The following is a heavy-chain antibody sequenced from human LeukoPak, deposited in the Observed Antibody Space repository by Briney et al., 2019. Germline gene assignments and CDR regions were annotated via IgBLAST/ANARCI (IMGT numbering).Heavy chain of an antibody. Sequence: PGGSLRLSCAASGFTFSSYWMSWVRQAPGKGLQWVANIKQDGTEKFYMDSVKGRFTISRDNARKSLYLQMNSLRAEDTAVYYCARGDFNDNGDYVDAFDVWGQGTVVTVSS. D-gene: IGHD4-17*01. CDR3: ARGDFNDNGDYVDAFDV. CDR2: IKQDGTEK. CDR1: GFTFSSYW. J-gene: IGHJ3*01. V-gene: IGHV3-7*01.